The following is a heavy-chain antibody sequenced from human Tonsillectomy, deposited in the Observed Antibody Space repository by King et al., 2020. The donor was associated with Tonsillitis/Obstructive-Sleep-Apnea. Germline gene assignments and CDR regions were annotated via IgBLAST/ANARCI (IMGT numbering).Heavy chain of an antibody. Sequence: QLVQSGAEVKKPGSSVKVSCKASGGTFSSYAISWVRQAPGQGLEWMGGIIPIFGTANYAQKFQGRVTITADESTSTAYMELSSLRSEDTAVYYCAREVTTMVQGMPYYYYMDVWGKGTTVTVSS. D-gene: IGHD3-10*01. J-gene: IGHJ6*03. CDR3: AREVTTMVQGMPYYYYMDV. V-gene: IGHV1-69*12. CDR2: IIPIFGTA. CDR1: GGTFSSYA.